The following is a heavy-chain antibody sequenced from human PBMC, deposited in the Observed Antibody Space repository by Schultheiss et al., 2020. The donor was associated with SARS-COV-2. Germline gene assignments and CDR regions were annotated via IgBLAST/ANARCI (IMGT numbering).Heavy chain of an antibody. CDR1: GFTFDDYA. J-gene: IGHJ5*02. CDR2: ISGSGGST. V-gene: IGHV3-23*01. D-gene: IGHD6-13*01. CDR3: AKRSSSWYSEGWFDP. Sequence: GGSLRLSCAASGFTFDDYAMSWVRQAPGKGLEWVSAISGSGGSTYYADSVKGRFTISRDNSKNTLYLQMNSLRAEDTAVYYCAKRSSSWYSEGWFDPWGQGTLVTVSS.